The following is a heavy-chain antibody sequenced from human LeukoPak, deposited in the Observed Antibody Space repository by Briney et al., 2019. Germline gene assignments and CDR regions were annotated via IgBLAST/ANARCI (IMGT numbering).Heavy chain of an antibody. J-gene: IGHJ5*02. D-gene: IGHD6-19*01. CDR2: INPNSGGT. CDR1: GYTFTGYY. V-gene: IGHV1-2*06. CDR3: ARGALSGWDLLGFDP. Sequence: ASVKVSCKASGYTFTGYYMHWVRQAPGQGLEWMGRINPNSGGTNYVQKLQGRVTMTRDTSISTAYMELSRLRSDDTAVYYCARGALSGWDLLGFDPWGQGTLVTVSS.